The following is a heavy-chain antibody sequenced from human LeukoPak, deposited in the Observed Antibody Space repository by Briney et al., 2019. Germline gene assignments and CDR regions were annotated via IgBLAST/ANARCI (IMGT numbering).Heavy chain of an antibody. V-gene: IGHV3-21*01. Sequence: GSLRLSCAASGFTFSSYSMNWVRQAPGKGLEWVSSISSSSSYIYYADSVKGRFTISRDNAKNSLYLQMNSLRAEDTAVYYCARVGYYDFWSGYLWFDPWGQGALVTVSS. CDR1: GFTFSSYS. D-gene: IGHD3-3*01. CDR2: ISSSSSYI. CDR3: ARVGYYDFWSGYLWFDP. J-gene: IGHJ5*02.